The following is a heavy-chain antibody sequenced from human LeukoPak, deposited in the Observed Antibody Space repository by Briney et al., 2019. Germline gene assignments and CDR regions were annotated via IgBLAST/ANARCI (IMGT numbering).Heavy chain of an antibody. CDR2: ISSSSRTI. V-gene: IGHV3-48*01. D-gene: IGHD3-22*01. J-gene: IGHJ5*02. Sequence: GGSLRLSCVASGFTFSSYSMNWVRQAPGKGLEWVSYISSSSRTIYYADSVKGRFTISRDNAKNSLYLQMNSLRAEDTAVYYCARVYYDSSGGDPWGQGTLVTVSS. CDR1: GFTFSSYS. CDR3: ARVYYDSSGGDP.